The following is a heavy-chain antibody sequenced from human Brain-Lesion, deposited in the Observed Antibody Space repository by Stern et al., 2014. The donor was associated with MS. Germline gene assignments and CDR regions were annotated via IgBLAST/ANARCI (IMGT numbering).Heavy chain of an antibody. Sequence: EDQLVESGGGLVQPGGSLRLSCAASGFTFSNYCMHWVRQAPGKGLVWVSRVNNDGRRTSYAGSVKGRFTMSRDNAKNTLYLQMNSLRVEDTAIYYCARGERWFDSWGQGTLVTVSS. J-gene: IGHJ5*01. CDR1: GFTFSNYC. CDR3: ARGERWFDS. D-gene: IGHD3-10*01. V-gene: IGHV3-74*02. CDR2: VNNDGRRT.